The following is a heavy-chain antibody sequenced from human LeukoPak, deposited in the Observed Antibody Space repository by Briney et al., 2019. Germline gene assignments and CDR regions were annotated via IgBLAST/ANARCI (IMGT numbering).Heavy chain of an antibody. V-gene: IGHV3-30*18. Sequence: PGGSLRLSCAASGFTFSTYGMHWVRQAPGKGLEWVALISHDGNKKLYADSLEGRFTISRDNSKNTLFLDINSLRDEDTAVYYCAKRDRRGGGDTAMIADYWGQGTLVTVPS. CDR1: GFTFSTYG. CDR2: ISHDGNKK. J-gene: IGHJ4*02. CDR3: AKRDRRGGGDTAMIADY. D-gene: IGHD5-18*01.